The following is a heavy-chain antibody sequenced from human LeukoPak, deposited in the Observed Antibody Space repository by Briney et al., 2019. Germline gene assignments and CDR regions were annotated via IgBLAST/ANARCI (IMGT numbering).Heavy chain of an antibody. V-gene: IGHV4-4*07. CDR1: GGSISSYY. J-gene: IGHJ3*02. D-gene: IGHD6-19*01. CDR3: ARVIAVAGNSDAFDI. Sequence: SETLSLTCTVSGGSISSYYWSWIRQPAGKGLEWIGRIYTSGSTNYNPSPKSRVTMSVDTSKNQFSLKLSSVTAADTAVYYCARVIAVAGNSDAFDIWGQGTMVTVSS. CDR2: IYTSGST.